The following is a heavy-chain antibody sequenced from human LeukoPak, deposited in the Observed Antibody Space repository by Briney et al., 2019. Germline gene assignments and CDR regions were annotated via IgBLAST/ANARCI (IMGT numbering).Heavy chain of an antibody. V-gene: IGHV1-69*02. Sequence: SVKVSCKASGGTFSSYTISWVRQAPGQGLEWMGSIIPILGIANYAQKFQGRVTVTADKSTSTAYMELSSLRSEDTAVYYCARNPYQLLRVGTWFDPWSQGTVVTVSS. J-gene: IGHJ5*02. CDR1: GGTFSSYT. CDR3: ARNPYQLLRVGTWFDP. CDR2: IIPILGIA. D-gene: IGHD2-2*01.